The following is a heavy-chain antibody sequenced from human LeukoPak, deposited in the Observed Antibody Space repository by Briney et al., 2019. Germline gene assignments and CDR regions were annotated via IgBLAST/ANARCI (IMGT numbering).Heavy chain of an antibody. CDR2: INWNGGST. D-gene: IGHD6-6*01. Sequence: GGSLRLSCAASGFTFDDYGMSWVRQAPGKGLEWVSGINWNGGSTGYADSVKGRFTISRDNAKNSLYLQMNSLRAEDTAVYYCARGAAARPMNWFDPWGQGTLVTVSS. CDR1: GFTFDDYG. J-gene: IGHJ5*02. V-gene: IGHV3-20*04. CDR3: ARGAAARPMNWFDP.